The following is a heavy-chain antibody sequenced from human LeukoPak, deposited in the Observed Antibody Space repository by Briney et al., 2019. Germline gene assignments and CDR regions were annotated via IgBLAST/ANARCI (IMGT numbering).Heavy chain of an antibody. CDR2: INPSGGST. Sequence: ASVKVSCKASGYTFTSYYMHWVRQAPGQGLERMGIINPSGGSTSYAQKFQGRVTMTRDTSTSTVYMELSSLRSEDTAVYYCARAQLGTPGDDAFDIWGQGTMVTVSS. D-gene: IGHD7-27*01. CDR3: ARAQLGTPGDDAFDI. CDR1: GYTFTSYY. V-gene: IGHV1-46*01. J-gene: IGHJ3*02.